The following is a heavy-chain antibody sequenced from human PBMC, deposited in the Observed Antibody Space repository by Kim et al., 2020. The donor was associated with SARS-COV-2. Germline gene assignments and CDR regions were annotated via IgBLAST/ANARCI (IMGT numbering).Heavy chain of an antibody. D-gene: IGHD3-22*01. CDR1: GYTFTGYY. V-gene: IGHV1-2*04. CDR2: INPNSGGT. Sequence: ASVKVSCKASGYTFTGYYMHWVRQAPGQGLEWMGWINPNSGGTNYAQKFQGWVTMTRDTSISTAYMELSRLRSDDTAVYYCARVYDSSCYYDYYGMDVWGQKTTVTVSS. J-gene: IGHJ6*02. CDR3: ARVYDSSCYYDYYGMDV.